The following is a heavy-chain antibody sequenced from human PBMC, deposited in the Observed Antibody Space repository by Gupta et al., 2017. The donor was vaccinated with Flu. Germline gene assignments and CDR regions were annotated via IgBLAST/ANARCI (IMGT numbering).Heavy chain of an antibody. CDR2: INHSGST. CDR3: ARGLPPNYDFWSGYHNNWFDP. D-gene: IGHD3-3*01. J-gene: IGHJ5*02. V-gene: IGHV4-34*01. Sequence: LEWIGEINHSGSTNYNPSLKSRVTISVDTSKNQFSLKLSSVTAADTAVYYCARGLPPNYDFWSGYHNNWFDPWGQGTLVTVSS.